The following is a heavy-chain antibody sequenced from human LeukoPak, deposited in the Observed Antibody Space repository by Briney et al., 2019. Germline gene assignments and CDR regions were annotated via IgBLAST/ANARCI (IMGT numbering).Heavy chain of an antibody. CDR2: FDPEYGET. CDR3: ATYTNAY. Sequence: GASVKVSCKVSGYILTDLSMHWVRQAPGKGLEWMGGFDPEYGETIYAQKFQGRVTMTEDTSTDTAYMDLSSLRSEDTAVYYCATYTNAYWGQGTLVTVSS. D-gene: IGHD3-16*01. V-gene: IGHV1-24*01. CDR1: GYILTDLS. J-gene: IGHJ4*02.